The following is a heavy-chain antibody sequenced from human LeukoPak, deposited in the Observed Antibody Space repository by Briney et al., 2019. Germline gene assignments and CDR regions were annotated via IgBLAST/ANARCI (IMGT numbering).Heavy chain of an antibody. J-gene: IGHJ3*02. CDR2: INHSGST. Sequence: PSETLSLTCAVYGGSFSGYYWSWIRQPPGKGLEWIGEINHSGSTTYNPSLKSRVTISVDTSKNQFSLKLSSVTAADTAVYYCASFGGFTIDAFDIWGQGAMVTVSS. V-gene: IGHV4-34*01. D-gene: IGHD2-15*01. CDR3: ASFGGFTIDAFDI. CDR1: GGSFSGYY.